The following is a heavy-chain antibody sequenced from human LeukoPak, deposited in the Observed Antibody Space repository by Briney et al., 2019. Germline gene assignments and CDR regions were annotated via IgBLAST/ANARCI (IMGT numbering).Heavy chain of an antibody. Sequence: GGSLRLSCAASGFTFSNAWMTWVRQAPGKGLEWVGRIKSKADGETTDYAAPVNGRFTISRDVSKNTLYLQMNSLKTEDTAVYYCTTRSPPNFDYWGQGTLVTVSS. V-gene: IGHV3-15*01. CDR1: GFTFSNAW. J-gene: IGHJ4*02. CDR2: IKSKADGETT. CDR3: TTRSPPNFDY.